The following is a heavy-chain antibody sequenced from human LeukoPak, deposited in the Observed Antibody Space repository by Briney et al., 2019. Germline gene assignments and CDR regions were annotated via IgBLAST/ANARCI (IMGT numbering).Heavy chain of an antibody. CDR2: MSGSGGST. J-gene: IGHJ2*01. CDR3: AKDGYYNSSAYYYVRYFDL. CDR1: GFTFSIYG. V-gene: IGHV3-23*01. D-gene: IGHD3-22*01. Sequence: GGSLRLSCAASGFTFSIYGMSWVRQAPGRGLEWVSAMSGSGGSTYYADSVKGRFTISRDNSKNTLYLQMNSLRAEDTAVYYCAKDGYYNSSAYYYVRYFDLWGRGTLVTVSS.